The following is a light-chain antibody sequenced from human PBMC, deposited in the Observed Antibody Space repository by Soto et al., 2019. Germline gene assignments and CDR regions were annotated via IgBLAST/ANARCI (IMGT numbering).Light chain of an antibody. Sequence: EIVLTQSPGTLSLSPGERATLSCRASQSVSGSSLAWYQQKPGQAPRLLIYGASSRATGIPDRFSGSGSGTDFTLTINRLESEDFAVYYCQHYDSSPSSFTFGPGTKVDIK. J-gene: IGKJ3*01. CDR3: QHYDSSPSSFT. CDR1: QSVSGSS. V-gene: IGKV3-20*01. CDR2: GAS.